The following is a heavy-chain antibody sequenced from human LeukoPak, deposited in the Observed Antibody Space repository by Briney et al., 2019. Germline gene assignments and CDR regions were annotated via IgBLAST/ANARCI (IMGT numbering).Heavy chain of an antibody. V-gene: IGHV4-38-2*02. CDR2: INHSGST. J-gene: IGHJ5*02. CDR3: ARDGSGWYIPGSWFDP. D-gene: IGHD6-19*01. Sequence: SETLSLTCTVSGYSISSGYYWGWIRQPPGKGLEWIGSINHSGSTYYNPSLKSRVTISVDTSKNLFSLKLSSVTAADTAVYYCARDGSGWYIPGSWFDPWGQGTLVTVSS. CDR1: GYSISSGYY.